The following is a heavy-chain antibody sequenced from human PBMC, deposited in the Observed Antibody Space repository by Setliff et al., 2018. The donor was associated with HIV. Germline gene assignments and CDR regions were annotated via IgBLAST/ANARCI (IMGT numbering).Heavy chain of an antibody. V-gene: IGHV4-39*01. Sequence: SETLSLTCTVSGGSITRTPYYWGWIRQPPGKGLEWIGSIYHTGITYDNPSLKSRVTISVDTSKNQISLRLSSVTAAVTAVFYCAGLTTTYYYDSSAYYHPVWGRGTLVTVSS. CDR1: GGSITRTPYY. J-gene: IGHJ4*02. CDR2: IYHTGIT. D-gene: IGHD3-22*01. CDR3: AGLTTTYYYDSSAYYHPV.